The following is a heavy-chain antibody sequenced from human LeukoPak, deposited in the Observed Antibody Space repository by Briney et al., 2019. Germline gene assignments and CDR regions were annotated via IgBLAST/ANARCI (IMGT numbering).Heavy chain of an antibody. J-gene: IGHJ4*02. CDR2: IYPGDSDT. CDR3: ARLDSMIVVVNYFDY. CDR1: GYSFTSYW. D-gene: IGHD3-22*01. V-gene: IGHV5-51*01. Sequence: GESLKISCKGSGYSFTSYWIGCVRQMPGKGLEWMGIIYPGDSDTRYSPSFQGQVTISADKSISTAYLQWSSLKASDTAMYYCARLDSMIVVVNYFDYWGQGTLVTVSS.